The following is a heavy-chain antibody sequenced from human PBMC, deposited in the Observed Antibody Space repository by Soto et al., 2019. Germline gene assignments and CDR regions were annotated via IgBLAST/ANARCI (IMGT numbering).Heavy chain of an antibody. CDR2: IYYSGST. V-gene: IGHV4-59*05. J-gene: IGHJ5*02. Sequence: SETLSLTCTVSGGSISNYYWTWIRQPPGEGLEWIGSIYYSGSTYYNPSLKSRVTISVDTSKNQFSLKLTSVTAADAALYYCARDFFDSSDYTTNWFDPWGQGTLVTVSS. D-gene: IGHD3-22*01. CDR1: GGSISNYY. CDR3: ARDFFDSSDYTTNWFDP.